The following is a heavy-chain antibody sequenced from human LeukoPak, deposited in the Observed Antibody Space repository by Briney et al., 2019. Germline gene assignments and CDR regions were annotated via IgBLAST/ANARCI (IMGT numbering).Heavy chain of an antibody. V-gene: IGHV4-34*01. Sequence: SETLSLTCAVYGGSFSGYYWSWIRQPPGKGLEWIGEINHSGSTNYYPSLKRRVTISVDTSKNQFSLKLGSVTAADTAAYYCGXXXXXSSSWYSTFDYWGQGTLVTVSS. CDR1: GGSFSGYY. D-gene: IGHD6-13*01. CDR2: INHSGST. J-gene: IGHJ4*02. CDR3: GXXXXXSSSWYSTFDY.